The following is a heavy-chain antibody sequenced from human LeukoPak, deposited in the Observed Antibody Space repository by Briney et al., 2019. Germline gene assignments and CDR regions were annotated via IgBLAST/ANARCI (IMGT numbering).Heavy chain of an antibody. V-gene: IGHV3-7*01. Sequence: GGSLRLSCAASGFTVSSNYMSWVRQAPGKGLEWVANIKQDGSEKYYVDSVKGRFTISRDNAKNSLYLQMNSLRAEDTAVYYCATLPAASKRSYYYYMDVWGKGTTVTVSS. CDR2: IKQDGSEK. CDR3: ATLPAASKRSYYYYMDV. J-gene: IGHJ6*03. CDR1: GFTVSSNY. D-gene: IGHD2-2*01.